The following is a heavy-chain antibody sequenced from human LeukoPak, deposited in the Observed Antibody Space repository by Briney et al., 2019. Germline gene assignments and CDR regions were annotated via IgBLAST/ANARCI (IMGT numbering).Heavy chain of an antibody. CDR3: AKSRSGSANWALQIFDN. Sequence: PGGSLRLSCVASGFSFTTHAMGWVRQAPGKGLEWVSHISGSGGSTKYSGSVKGRFTISRDNSKNSLFVQMNSLRAEDTAVYFCAKSRSGSANWALQIFDNWGQGTLVTVSS. D-gene: IGHD1-1*01. CDR2: ISGSGGST. V-gene: IGHV3-23*01. J-gene: IGHJ4*02. CDR1: GFSFTTHA.